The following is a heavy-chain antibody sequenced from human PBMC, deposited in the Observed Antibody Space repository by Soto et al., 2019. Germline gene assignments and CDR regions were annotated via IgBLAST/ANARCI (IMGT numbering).Heavy chain of an antibody. J-gene: IGHJ4*02. CDR1: GGSISSGDYY. Sequence: SETLSLTCTVSGGSISSGDYYWSWIRQPPGKGLEWIGYICYSGSTYYNPSLKSRVTISVDTSKNQFSLKLSSVTAADTAVYYCARGVRYSGYDIXYWGQGTLVXVSS. CDR2: ICYSGST. V-gene: IGHV4-30-4*01. D-gene: IGHD5-12*01. CDR3: ARGVRYSGYDIXY.